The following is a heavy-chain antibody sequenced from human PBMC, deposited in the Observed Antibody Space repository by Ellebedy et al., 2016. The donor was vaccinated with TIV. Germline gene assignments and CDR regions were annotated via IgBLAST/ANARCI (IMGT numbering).Heavy chain of an antibody. CDR1: GGSISSYY. CDR2: FYNSVNT. Sequence: MPSETLSLTCTVSGGSISSYYWSWIRQPPGKGLEWIGYFYNSVNTIYNPSLKSRVTISVDTSKNQFSLKLSSVTAADTAVYYCASHMVRESTWFDPWGQGTLVTVSS. J-gene: IGHJ5*02. CDR3: ASHMVRESTWFDP. D-gene: IGHD3-10*01. V-gene: IGHV4-4*08.